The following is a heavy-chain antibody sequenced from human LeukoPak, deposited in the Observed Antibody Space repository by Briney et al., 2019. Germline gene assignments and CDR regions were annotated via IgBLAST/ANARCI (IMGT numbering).Heavy chain of an antibody. CDR3: ATLFYSNYAGYHYMDV. CDR2: IYTSGST. D-gene: IGHD4-11*01. J-gene: IGHJ6*03. CDR1: GGSISSGSYY. V-gene: IGHV4-61*02. Sequence: PSETLSLTCTVSGGSISSGSYYWSWIRQPAGKGLEWIGRIYTSGSTNYNPSLKSRVTISVDTSKNQFSLKLSSVTAADTAVYYCATLFYSNYAGYHYMDVWGKGTTVTVSS.